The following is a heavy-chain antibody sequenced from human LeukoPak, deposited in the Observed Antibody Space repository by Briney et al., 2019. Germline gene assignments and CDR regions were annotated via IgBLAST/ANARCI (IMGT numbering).Heavy chain of an antibody. D-gene: IGHD1-26*01. Sequence: PSETLSLTCTVSGGSISSGGYYWSWIRQHPGKGLEWIGYIYYSGSTYYNPSLKSRVTISVDTSKNRFSLKLSSVTAADTAVYYCARGGSYVYYYYYMDVWGKGTAVTVSS. V-gene: IGHV4-31*03. CDR2: IYYSGST. CDR3: ARGGSYVYYYYYMDV. J-gene: IGHJ6*03. CDR1: GGSISSGGYY.